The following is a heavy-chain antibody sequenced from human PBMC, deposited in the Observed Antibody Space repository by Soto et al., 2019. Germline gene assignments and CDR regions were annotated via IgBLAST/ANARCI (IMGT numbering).Heavy chain of an antibody. CDR2: ISSSGSTI. V-gene: IGHV3-11*01. J-gene: IGHJ3*02. Sequence: VQLVESGGGLVKPGGSLRLSCAASGFTFSDYYMSWIRQAPGKGLEWVSYISSSGSTIYYADSVKGRFTISRDNAKNSLYLQMNSLRAEDTAVYYCARDPTRDCSGGSCYGLKAFDIWGQGTMVTVSS. CDR3: ARDPTRDCSGGSCYGLKAFDI. CDR1: GFTFSDYY. D-gene: IGHD2-15*01.